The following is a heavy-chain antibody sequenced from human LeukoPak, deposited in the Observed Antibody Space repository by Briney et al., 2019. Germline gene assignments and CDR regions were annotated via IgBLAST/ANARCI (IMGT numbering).Heavy chain of an antibody. D-gene: IGHD3-10*02. Sequence: PGGSLRLSCAASGFIFDDYGMSWVRQAPGKGLEWVSGINWNGGSTDYADSVKGRFTISRDNAKSSLYLQMNSLRAEDTAVYYCAELGITMIGGVWGKGTTVTIAS. CDR2: INWNGGST. J-gene: IGHJ6*04. CDR1: GFIFDDYG. V-gene: IGHV3-20*04. CDR3: AELGITMIGGV.